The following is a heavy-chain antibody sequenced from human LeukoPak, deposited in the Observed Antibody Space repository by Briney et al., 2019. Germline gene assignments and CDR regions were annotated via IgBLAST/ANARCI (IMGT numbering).Heavy chain of an antibody. CDR2: MNPNSGNT. Sequence: ASVKVSCKASGYTFTNYDINWVRQATGQGLEWMGWMNPNSGNTSYAQKFQGRVTMTRNTSISTAYMELSSLRSEDTAVYYCARGPTSRWLKDWFDPWGQGNLVTVSS. J-gene: IGHJ5*02. V-gene: IGHV1-8*02. CDR3: ARGPTSRWLKDWFDP. CDR1: GYTFTNYD. D-gene: IGHD5-24*01.